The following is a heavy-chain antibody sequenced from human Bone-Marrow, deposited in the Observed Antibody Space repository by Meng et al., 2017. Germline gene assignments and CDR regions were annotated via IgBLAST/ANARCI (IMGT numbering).Heavy chain of an antibody. Sequence: GGSLRLSCAASGFTFSSYSMNWVRQAPGKGLEWVSYISSSGSTIYYADSVKGRFTISRDNAKNSLYLQMNSLRAEDTAVYYCARTPHRVGATDWYYFDYWGQGTLVTVSS. V-gene: IGHV3-48*04. D-gene: IGHD1-26*01. CDR2: ISSSGSTI. CDR1: GFTFSSYS. CDR3: ARTPHRVGATDWYYFDY. J-gene: IGHJ4*02.